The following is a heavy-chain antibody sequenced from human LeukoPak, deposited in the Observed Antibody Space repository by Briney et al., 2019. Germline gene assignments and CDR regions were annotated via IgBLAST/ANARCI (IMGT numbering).Heavy chain of an antibody. CDR2: IWGSADKT. CDR3: AKKYYDILTGYYVQYSAMDV. J-gene: IGHJ6*02. V-gene: IGHV3-23*01. CDR1: GFTFSSYA. Sequence: GGSLRLSCAASGFTFSSYAMSWVRQAPGRGREWVSAIWGSADKTYYADSVKGRFTISRDNSKNTLYLQMNSLRAEDTAVYYCAKKYYDILTGYYVQYSAMDVWGQETTVTVSS. D-gene: IGHD3-9*01.